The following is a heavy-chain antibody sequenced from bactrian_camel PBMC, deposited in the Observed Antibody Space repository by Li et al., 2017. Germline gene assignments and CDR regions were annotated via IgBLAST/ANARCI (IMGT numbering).Heavy chain of an antibody. CDR1: GSIFSMRA. Sequence: VQLVESGGGSVQAGGSLKLSCVVSGSIFSMRAMGWYRQAPGKQPLERELIASISSDGTTTYTDSVKGRVTISQDYAKNTMYLQMNSLKTEDTAVYYCAPAGRSYVDIKCRARLGQGTQVTVS. J-gene: IGHJ4*01. D-gene: IGHD6*01. V-gene: IGHV3S53*01. CDR2: ISSDGTT.